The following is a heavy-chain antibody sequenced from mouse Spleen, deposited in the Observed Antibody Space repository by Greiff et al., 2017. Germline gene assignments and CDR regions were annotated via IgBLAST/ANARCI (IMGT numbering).Heavy chain of an antibody. D-gene: IGHD2-14*01. CDR2: IYPGSGNT. Sequence: VKLVESGAELVRPGASVKLSCKASGYTFTDYYINWVKQRPGQGLEWIARIYPGSGNTYYNEKFKGKATLTAEKSSSTAYMQLSSLTSEDSAVYFCAAGYYRYDGRAGYAMDYWGQGTSVTVSS. V-gene: IGHV1-76*01. J-gene: IGHJ4*01. CDR1: GYTFTDYY. CDR3: AAGYYRYDGRAGYAMDY.